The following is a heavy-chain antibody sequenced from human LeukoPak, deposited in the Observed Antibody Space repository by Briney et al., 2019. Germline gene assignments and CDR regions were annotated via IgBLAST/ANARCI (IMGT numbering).Heavy chain of an antibody. J-gene: IGHJ6*03. CDR2: ISSNGGST. Sequence: GGSLRLSCAASGFTFSSYAMRWVRQAPGKGLEYVSAISSNGGSTYYANSVKGRFIISRDNAKNSLYLQMNSLRAEDTAVYYCASRDARGYYYMDVWGKGTTVTVSS. V-gene: IGHV3-64*01. CDR1: GFTFSSYA. CDR3: ASRDARGYYYMDV. D-gene: IGHD3-10*01.